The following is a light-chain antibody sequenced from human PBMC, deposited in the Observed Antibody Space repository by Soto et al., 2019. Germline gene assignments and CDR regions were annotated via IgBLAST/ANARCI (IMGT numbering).Light chain of an antibody. Sequence: DIQMTQSPSTLSASVGDRVTITCRASQSVSSWLAWYQQKPGKAPNLLFYDASSLQSGVPSRFSGSGSGTDFTLAINSLQPDDFATYYCQQYNTYSHTFGQGTKLEIK. CDR3: QQYNTYSHT. V-gene: IGKV1-5*01. CDR1: QSVSSW. CDR2: DAS. J-gene: IGKJ2*01.